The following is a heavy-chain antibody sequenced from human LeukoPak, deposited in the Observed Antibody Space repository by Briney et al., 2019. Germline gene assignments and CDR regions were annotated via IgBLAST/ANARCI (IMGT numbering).Heavy chain of an antibody. CDR1: GFIFSNYA. D-gene: IGHD1-26*01. CDR2: ISGSGGST. V-gene: IGHV3-23*01. J-gene: IGHJ3*02. CDR3: AKDLIVGATYDAFDI. Sequence: PGGSLRLSCAASGFIFSNYAMNWVRRAPGKGLEWVSAISGSGGSTYYADSVKGRFTISRDNSKNTVYLQMNSLRAEDTAVYYCAKDLIVGATYDAFDIWGQGTMVTVSS.